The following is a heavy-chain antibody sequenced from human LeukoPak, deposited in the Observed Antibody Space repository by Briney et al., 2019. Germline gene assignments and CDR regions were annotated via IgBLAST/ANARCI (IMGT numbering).Heavy chain of an antibody. J-gene: IGHJ4*02. Sequence: SCKASGGTFSSYGMHWVRQAPGKGLEWVAVISYDGSNKYYADSVKGRFTISRDNSKNTLYLQMNSLRAEDTAVYYCAKAPPYYYDSSGPGDYWGQGTLVTVSS. V-gene: IGHV3-30*18. CDR2: ISYDGSNK. CDR1: GGTFSSYG. D-gene: IGHD3-22*01. CDR3: AKAPPYYYDSSGPGDY.